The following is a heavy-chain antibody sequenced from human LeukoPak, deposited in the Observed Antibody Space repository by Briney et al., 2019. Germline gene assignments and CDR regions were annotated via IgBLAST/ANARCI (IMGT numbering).Heavy chain of an antibody. CDR3: ARDRGYYGSGSYSQGSYFDY. CDR2: NYYSGSN. D-gene: IGHD3-10*01. CDR1: GGSVSSGSYY. V-gene: IGHV4-61*01. J-gene: IGHJ4*02. Sequence: PSETLSLTCSVSGGSVSSGSYYWSWLRQPPGKGLEWIGYNYYSGSNNYNPSLESRVTIPVDTSKNQFSLTLTSVTAADTAVYYCARDRGYYGSGSYSQGSYFDYWGQGSLVTVSS.